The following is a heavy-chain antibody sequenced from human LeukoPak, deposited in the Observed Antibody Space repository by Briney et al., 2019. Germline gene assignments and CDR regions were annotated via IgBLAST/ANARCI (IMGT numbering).Heavy chain of an antibody. D-gene: IGHD6-13*01. CDR2: INHSGST. CDR3: ARGLPRPSSSWYVPRCYFDY. Sequence: PSETLSLTCAVYGGSFSGYYWSWIRQPPGKGLEWIGEINHSGSTNYNPSLKSRVTISVDTSKNQFSLKLRSVTAADTAVYYCARGLPRPSSSWYVPRCYFDYWGQGTLVRLL. J-gene: IGHJ4*02. CDR1: GGSFSGYY. V-gene: IGHV4-34*01.